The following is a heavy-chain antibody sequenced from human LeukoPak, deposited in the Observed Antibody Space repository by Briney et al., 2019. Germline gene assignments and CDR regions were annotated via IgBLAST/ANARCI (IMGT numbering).Heavy chain of an antibody. V-gene: IGHV3-30*02. J-gene: IGHJ4*02. CDR1: GFTFSSYG. Sequence: GGSLRLSCAASGFTFSSYGTHWVRQAPGKGLEWVAFIRYDGSNKYYADSVKGRFTISRDNSKNTLYLQMNSLRAEDTAVYYCAKDFGDYDFWSGYYTNDYWGQGTLVTVSS. CDR2: IRYDGSNK. CDR3: AKDFGDYDFWSGYYTNDY. D-gene: IGHD3-3*01.